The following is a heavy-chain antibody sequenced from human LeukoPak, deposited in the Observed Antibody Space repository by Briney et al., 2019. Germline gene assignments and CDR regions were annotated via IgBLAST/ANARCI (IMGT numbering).Heavy chain of an antibody. D-gene: IGHD5-18*01. Sequence: GGSLRLSCAASGFTFSSYTMNWVRQASGKGLEWVSSISSSSSYIYYADSVEGRFTISRDNAKNSLYLQMNSLRAEDTAVYYCASSLVAGYYYYNYYYMDVWGKGTTVTVSS. CDR2: ISSSSSYI. CDR1: GFTFSSYT. CDR3: ASSLVAGYYYYNYYYMDV. V-gene: IGHV3-21*01. J-gene: IGHJ6*03.